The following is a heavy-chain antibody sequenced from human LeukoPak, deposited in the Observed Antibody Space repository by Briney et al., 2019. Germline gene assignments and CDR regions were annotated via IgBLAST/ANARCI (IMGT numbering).Heavy chain of an antibody. CDR2: ISSSSSYI. V-gene: IGHV3-21*04. D-gene: IGHD5-24*01. CDR3: AKDDGRGFDY. Sequence: GGSLRLSCAASGFTFSSYSMNWVRQAPGKGLEWVSSISSSSSYIYYADPVKGRFTISRDNSKNTLYLQMNSLRAEDTAVYYCAKDDGRGFDYWGQGTLVTVSS. CDR1: GFTFSSYS. J-gene: IGHJ4*02.